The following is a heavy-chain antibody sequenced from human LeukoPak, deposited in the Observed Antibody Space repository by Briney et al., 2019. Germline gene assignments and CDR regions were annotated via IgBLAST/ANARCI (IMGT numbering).Heavy chain of an antibody. V-gene: IGHV4-4*07. CDR3: ARGPRTDDYYDSSGYYYGIDY. CDR2: IYTSGST. Sequence: SETLSLTCTVSGGSISSYYWSWLRQPAGKGLEWIGRIYTSGSTNYNPSLKSRVTISVDTSKNQFSLKLSSVTAADTAVYYCARGPRTDDYYDSSGYYYGIDYWGQGTLVTVSS. CDR1: GGSISSYY. D-gene: IGHD3-22*01. J-gene: IGHJ4*02.